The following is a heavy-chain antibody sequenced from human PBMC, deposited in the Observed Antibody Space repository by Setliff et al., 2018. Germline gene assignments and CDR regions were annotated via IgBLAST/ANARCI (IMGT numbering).Heavy chain of an antibody. J-gene: IGHJ3*02. D-gene: IGHD3-22*01. CDR1: GYTFTSYA. CDR3: ARDVFPYHYEGAFDI. CDR2: INAGNDNT. Sequence: ASVKVSCKASGYTFTSYAIHWVRQAPGQRLEWMGWINAGNDNTKYSQKFQGRVTITRDTSASTVYMELSSLRSEDTAVYYCARDVFPYHYEGAFDIWGQGTMVTVSS. V-gene: IGHV1-3*01.